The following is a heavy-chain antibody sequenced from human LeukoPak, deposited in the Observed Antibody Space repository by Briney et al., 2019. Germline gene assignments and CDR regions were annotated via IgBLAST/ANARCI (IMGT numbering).Heavy chain of an antibody. D-gene: IGHD1-26*01. CDR1: GGSISSGGYS. CDR3: ARVSYFFDY. V-gene: IGHV4-30-2*01. CDR2: IYHSGST. J-gene: IGHJ4*02. Sequence: PSQTLSLTCAVSGGSISSGGYSWSWIRQPPGKGLEWIGYIYHSGSTNYNPSLKSRVTISVDKSKNQFSLKLSSVTAADTAVYYCARVSYFFDYWGQGTLVTVSS.